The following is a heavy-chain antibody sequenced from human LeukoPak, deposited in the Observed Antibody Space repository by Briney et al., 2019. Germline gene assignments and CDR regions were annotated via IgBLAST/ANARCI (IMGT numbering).Heavy chain of an antibody. CDR1: GGSISSSPYY. CDR3: ARGLNDFRGSPHMDV. CDR2: INHSGST. V-gene: IGHV4-39*07. J-gene: IGHJ6*03. D-gene: IGHD1-1*01. Sequence: SETLSLTCTVSGGSISSSPYYWSWIRQPPGKGLEWIGEINHSGSTNYNPSLKSRVTISVDTSKNQFSLKLSSVTAADTAVYYCARGLNDFRGSPHMDVWGKGTTVTVSS.